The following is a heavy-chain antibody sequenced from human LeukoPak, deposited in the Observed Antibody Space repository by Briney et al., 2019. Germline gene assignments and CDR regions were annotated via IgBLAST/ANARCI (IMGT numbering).Heavy chain of an antibody. CDR3: AKAEGYDILTGLDY. CDR2: IGASGGST. J-gene: IGHJ4*02. CDR1: GFTFSSYA. V-gene: IGHV3-23*01. D-gene: IGHD3-9*01. Sequence: GGSLRLSCATSGFTFSSYAMSWVRQAPGKGLEWVSGIGASGGSTYYADSVKGRFTVSRDNSKNTLYLQMNSLRTEDTAVYYCAKAEGYDILTGLDYWGQGTLVTVSS.